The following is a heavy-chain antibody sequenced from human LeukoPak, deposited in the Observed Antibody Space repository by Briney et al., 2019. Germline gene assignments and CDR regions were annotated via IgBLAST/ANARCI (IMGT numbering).Heavy chain of an antibody. CDR3: AKHAGAFYYFGY. D-gene: IGHD1-26*01. Sequence: NASETLSLTCTVSGGSISSSSFSWGWIRQPPGKGLEWIGSIYYSGNTYYNPSLKSRVTISVDTSKNQLSLKLSSVAAADTAVYYCAKHAGAFYYFGYWGQGTLVTVSS. V-gene: IGHV4-39*01. CDR2: IYYSGNT. J-gene: IGHJ4*02. CDR1: GGSISSSSFS.